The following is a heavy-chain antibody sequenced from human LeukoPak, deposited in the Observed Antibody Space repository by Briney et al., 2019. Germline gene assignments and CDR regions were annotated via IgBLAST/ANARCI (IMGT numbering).Heavy chain of an antibody. CDR1: GFTLSRHA. V-gene: IGHV3-30*02. CDR2: IGKDGEWL. CDR3: VLPVWFTGAPATDY. Sequence: PGGSLRLSSSESGFTLSRHAIHWVRQAPGKGLEWVAHIGKDGEWLLYADSVKGRFTVSRDNSKNTVYLQMNGLRSEDTAVHYCVLPVWFTGAPATDYWGQGTLVTVSS. J-gene: IGHJ4*02. D-gene: IGHD3-10*01.